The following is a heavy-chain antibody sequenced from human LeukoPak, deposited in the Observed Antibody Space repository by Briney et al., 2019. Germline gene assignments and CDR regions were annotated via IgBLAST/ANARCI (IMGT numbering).Heavy chain of an antibody. CDR2: INPSGGRT. J-gene: IGHJ6*02. D-gene: IGHD2-15*01. Sequence: ASVKVSCKASGYTSTSYYMHWVRQAPGQGLEWMGIINPSGGRTNYAPKFQGRVTMTRDTATSTVYMELSSLRSEDTAVYYCARDSGGSAAYYYYGMDVWGQGTTVTVSS. CDR1: GYTSTSYY. CDR3: ARDSGGSAAYYYYGMDV. V-gene: IGHV1-46*01.